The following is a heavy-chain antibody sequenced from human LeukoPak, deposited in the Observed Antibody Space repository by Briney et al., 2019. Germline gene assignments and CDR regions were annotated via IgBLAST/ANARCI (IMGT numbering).Heavy chain of an antibody. J-gene: IGHJ3*02. CDR1: GYTFTSYD. V-gene: IGHV1-8*03. Sequence: ASVKVSCKASGYTFTSYDINWVRQATGQGLEWMGWMNPNSGNTGYAQKFQGRVTITRNTSISTAYMELSSLRSEDTAVYYCARLIRERYCSSTSCYLGYHDAFDIWGQGTMVTVSS. D-gene: IGHD2-2*01. CDR2: MNPNSGNT. CDR3: ARLIRERYCSSTSCYLGYHDAFDI.